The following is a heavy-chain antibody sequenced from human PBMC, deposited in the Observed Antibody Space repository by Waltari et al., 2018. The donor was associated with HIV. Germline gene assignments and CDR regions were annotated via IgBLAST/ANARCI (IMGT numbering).Heavy chain of an antibody. J-gene: IGHJ4*02. CDR3: ARVLNGGNFN. CDR1: GGPISSYQ. V-gene: IGHV4-4*07. D-gene: IGHD2-21*02. Sequence: QVQLQESGPGLEKASETLSLPCTVSGGPISSYQRSWIRQPAGKGQEWIGRIYTSRRNNNDPSLKSRVTMSVDTSKSQFSRKLSSVAAADTAVYYCARVLNGGNFNWGQGTVVTVSS. CDR2: IYTSRRN.